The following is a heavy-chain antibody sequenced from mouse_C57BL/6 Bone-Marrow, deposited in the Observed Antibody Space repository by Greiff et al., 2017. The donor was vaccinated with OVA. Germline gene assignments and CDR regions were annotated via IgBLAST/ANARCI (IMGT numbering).Heavy chain of an antibody. D-gene: IGHD2-1*01. J-gene: IGHJ4*01. CDR1: GYTFTDYY. Sequence: QVQLQQSGAELVKPGASVKISCKASGYTFTDYYINWVKQRPGPGLEWIGKIGPGSGSTYYNEKFKGKATLTADKSSSTAYMQLSSLTSEDSAVYFCARVRWLNGKGAMDYWGQGTSVTVSS. CDR2: IGPGSGST. CDR3: ARVRWLNGKGAMDY. V-gene: IGHV1-77*01.